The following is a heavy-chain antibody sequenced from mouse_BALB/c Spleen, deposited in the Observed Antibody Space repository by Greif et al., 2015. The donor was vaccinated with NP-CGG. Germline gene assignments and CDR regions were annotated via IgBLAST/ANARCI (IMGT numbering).Heavy chain of an antibody. V-gene: IGHV1S41*01. CDR3: ARSYYSYVFFDY. Sequence: DLVKPGASVKLSCKASGYTFTSYWINWIKQRPGQGLEWIGRIAPGSGSTYYNEMFKGKATLTVDTSSSTTFIQRSSLSSEDSAVYFCARSYYSYVFFDYWRQGTALTVSS. J-gene: IGHJ2*01. CDR2: IAPGSGST. CDR1: GYTFTSYW. D-gene: IGHD2-10*01.